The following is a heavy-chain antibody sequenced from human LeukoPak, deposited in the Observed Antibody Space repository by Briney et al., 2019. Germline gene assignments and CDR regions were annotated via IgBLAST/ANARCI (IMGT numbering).Heavy chain of an antibody. J-gene: IGHJ4*02. D-gene: IGHD2-15*01. CDR2: ISYDGSNK. V-gene: IGHV3-30*03. CDR3: ALSGYGSGGVDY. Sequence: GGSLRLSCEASGFTFSSYGMHWVRQAPGKGLEWVAVISYDGSNKYYADSVKGRFTILRDNSKNTLYLQMNSLRAEDTAVYYCALSGYGSGGVDYWGQGTLVTVSS. CDR1: GFTFSSYG.